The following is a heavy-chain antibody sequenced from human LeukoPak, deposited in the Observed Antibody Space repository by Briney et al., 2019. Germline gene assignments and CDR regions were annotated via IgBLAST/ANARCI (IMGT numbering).Heavy chain of an antibody. CDR1: GFTFSSYG. D-gene: IGHD6-13*01. Sequence: GGSLRLSCAASGFTFSSYGMHWVRQAPGKGLEWVAFIRYDGSNKYYADSVKGRFTISRDNSKNTLYLQMNSLRAEDTAVYYCAKGDSSSWYYFDYWSQGTLVTVSS. V-gene: IGHV3-30*02. CDR2: IRYDGSNK. J-gene: IGHJ4*02. CDR3: AKGDSSSWYYFDY.